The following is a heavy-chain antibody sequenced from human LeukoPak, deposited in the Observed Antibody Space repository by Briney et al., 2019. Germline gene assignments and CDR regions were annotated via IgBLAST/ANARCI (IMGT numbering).Heavy chain of an antibody. V-gene: IGHV3-74*01. CDR1: GFTFSSYW. CDR3: ARDGGIKGYDSFDY. Sequence: PGGSLRLSCAASGFTFSSYWMHWVRQAPGKGLVWVSRINSDGSSTSYADSVKGRFTISRDNAKNTLYLQMNSLRAEDTAVYYCARDGGIKGYDSFDYWAREPWSPSPQ. D-gene: IGHD5-12*01. J-gene: IGHJ4*02. CDR2: INSDGSST.